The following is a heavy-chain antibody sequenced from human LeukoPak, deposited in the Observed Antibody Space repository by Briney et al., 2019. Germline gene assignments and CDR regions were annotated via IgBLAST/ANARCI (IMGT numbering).Heavy chain of an antibody. CDR3: AGEYYYDSSGYYYDPSGAFDI. J-gene: IGHJ3*02. D-gene: IGHD3-22*01. V-gene: IGHV1-2*02. CDR2: INPNSGGT. Sequence: ASVKVSCKASGYTFTCYYMHWVRQAPGQGLEWMGWINPNSGGTNYAQKFQGRVTMTRDTSISTAYMELSRLRSDDTAVYYCAGEYYYDSSGYYYDPSGAFDIWGQGTMVTVSS. CDR1: GYTFTCYY.